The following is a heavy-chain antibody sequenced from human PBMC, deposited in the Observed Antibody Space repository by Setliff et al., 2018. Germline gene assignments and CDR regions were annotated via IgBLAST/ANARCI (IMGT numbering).Heavy chain of an antibody. V-gene: IGHV1-18*01. CDR3: VRAPPTVVIPPGRAFFDP. CDR1: GYTFTSYG. D-gene: IGHD2-2*01. Sequence: ASVKVSCKASGYTFTSYGVSWVRQASGQGLEWMGWISAYNGNINYAQKFQGRVTMTTDTYTSTANMELRSLRSDDTAVYYCVRAPPTVVIPPGRAFFDPWGQGTLVTVSS. CDR2: ISAYNGNI. J-gene: IGHJ5*02.